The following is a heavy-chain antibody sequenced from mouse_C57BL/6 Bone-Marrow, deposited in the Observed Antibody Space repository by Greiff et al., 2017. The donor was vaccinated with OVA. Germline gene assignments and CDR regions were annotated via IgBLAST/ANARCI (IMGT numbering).Heavy chain of an antibody. CDR3: ARQRRLFAY. J-gene: IGHJ3*01. V-gene: IGHV5-6*01. CDR2: ISSGGSYT. Sequence: EVKLVESGGDLVKPGGSLKLSCAASGFTFSSSGMSWVRQTPDKRLEWVATISSGGSYTYYPDSVKGRFTISRDNAKNTLYLQMSSLKSEDTAMYYCARQRRLFAYWGQGTLVTVSA. CDR1: GFTFSSSG.